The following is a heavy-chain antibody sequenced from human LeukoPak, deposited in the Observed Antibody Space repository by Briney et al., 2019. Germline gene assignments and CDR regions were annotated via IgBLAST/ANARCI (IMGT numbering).Heavy chain of an antibody. CDR3: ARLVRGYFGY. CDR1: GFTFSTYG. Sequence: PGGSLRLSCAASGFTFSTYGMHWVRQAPGKGLEWVAFIRFDETYKNYADSVKGRFTISRDNSKNTLHLQMNSLRAEDTAVYYCARLVRGYFGYWGQGTLVTVSS. CDR2: IRFDETYK. J-gene: IGHJ4*02. V-gene: IGHV3-30*02. D-gene: IGHD3-10*01.